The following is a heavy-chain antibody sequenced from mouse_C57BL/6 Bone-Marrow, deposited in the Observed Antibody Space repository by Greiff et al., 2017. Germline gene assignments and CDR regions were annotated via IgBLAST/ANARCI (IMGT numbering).Heavy chain of an antibody. Sequence: EVKLVESGGGLVKPGGSLKLSCAASGFTFSSYAMSWVRQTPEKRLEWVATISDGGSYTYYPDNVKGRFTISRDNAKNNLYLQMSHLKSEDTAMYYCARGGLRRGYYYAMDYWGQGTSGTVSS. CDR1: GFTFSSYA. CDR2: ISDGGSYT. V-gene: IGHV5-4*03. J-gene: IGHJ4*01. CDR3: ARGGLRRGYYYAMDY. D-gene: IGHD2-4*01.